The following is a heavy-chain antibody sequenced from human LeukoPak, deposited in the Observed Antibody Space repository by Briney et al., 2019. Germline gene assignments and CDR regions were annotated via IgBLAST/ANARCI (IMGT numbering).Heavy chain of an antibody. V-gene: IGHV5-51*01. CDR1: GYTFTDYW. J-gene: IGHJ6*03. CDR2: IYPGDSDT. CDR3: ARHHYYYYMDV. Sequence: GESLKISCQASGYTFTDYWIGWVRQMPGKGLEWMGIIYPGDSDTRYSPSFQGQVTISADKSISTAYLQWSSLKASDTAMYYCARHHYYYYMDVWGKGTTVTVSS.